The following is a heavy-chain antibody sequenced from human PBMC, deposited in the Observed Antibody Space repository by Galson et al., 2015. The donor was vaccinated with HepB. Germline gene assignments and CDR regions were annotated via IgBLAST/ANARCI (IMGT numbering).Heavy chain of an antibody. CDR2: IYPGDSDT. J-gene: IGHJ6*03. Sequence: QSGAEVKKQGESLKISCMGSGYSFPSYWIGCVRQLPGKVLEWMGIIYPGDSDTRYSPSFQGPVTISADESISTAYLPWSSLKASDTAIYYSARQDSGYDDYYYYYMDVWGKGTTVTVSS. CDR3: ARQDSGYDDYYYYYMDV. D-gene: IGHD5-12*01. V-gene: IGHV5-51*01. CDR1: GYSFPSYW.